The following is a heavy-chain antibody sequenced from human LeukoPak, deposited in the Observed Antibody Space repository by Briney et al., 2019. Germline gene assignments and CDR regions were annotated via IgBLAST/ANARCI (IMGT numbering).Heavy chain of an antibody. V-gene: IGHV3-7*01. CDR2: INQNGGEK. J-gene: IGHJ4*01. CDR3: ARDGTAAGLYFDL. CDR1: GFTFSDYW. D-gene: IGHD6-13*01. Sequence: GGSLRLSCAVSGFTFSDYWMNWVRQAPGKGLEWVASINQNGGEKCYVDSVKGRFTISRDNPKNSLYLQMSSLRAEDTAVYYCARDGTAAGLYFDLWGQGTLVAVSS.